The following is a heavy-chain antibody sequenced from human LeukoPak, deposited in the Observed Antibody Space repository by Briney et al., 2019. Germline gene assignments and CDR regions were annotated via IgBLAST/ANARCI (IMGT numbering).Heavy chain of an antibody. CDR2: IYTSGSN. J-gene: IGHJ6*03. CDR1: GGSISSGSYY. CDR3: ARDDYAGYYYYYMDV. V-gene: IGHV4-61*02. Sequence: SETLCLTCTVSGGSISSGSYYWSWSRQPAGKGLEWVGRIYTSGSNNYNPSLKSRVTISVDTSKNQFSLNLSSVTAADTAVYYCARDDYAGYYYYYMDVWGKGTTVTVSS. D-gene: IGHD2-2*01.